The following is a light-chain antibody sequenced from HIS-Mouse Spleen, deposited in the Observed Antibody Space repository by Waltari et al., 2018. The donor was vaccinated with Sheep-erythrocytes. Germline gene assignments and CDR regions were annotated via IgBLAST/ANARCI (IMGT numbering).Light chain of an antibody. Sequence: QSALTQPASVSGSPGQSITISCTGTSSDVGGYNYVSWYQQHPGKAPKLRIYDVINRPSGVSTRFSGSKSGNTASLTISGLQAEYEADYYCSSYTSSSSYVFGTGTKVTVL. J-gene: IGLJ1*01. CDR1: SSDVGGYNY. V-gene: IGLV2-14*03. CDR3: SSYTSSSSYV. CDR2: DVI.